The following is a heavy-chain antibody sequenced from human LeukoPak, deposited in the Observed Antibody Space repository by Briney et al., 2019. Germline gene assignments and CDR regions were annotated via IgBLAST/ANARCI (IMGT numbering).Heavy chain of an antibody. CDR3: ARILRGVIVTSFDY. CDR2: IYHSGST. V-gene: IGHV4-38-2*02. CDR1: GYSISSGYY. Sequence: SETLSLTCTVSGYSISSGYYWGWIRQPPGKGLEWIGSIYHSGSTYYNPSLKSRVTISVDTSKNQFSLKLSSVTAADTAVYYCARILRGVIVTSFDYWGQGILVTVSS. D-gene: IGHD3-10*01. J-gene: IGHJ4*02.